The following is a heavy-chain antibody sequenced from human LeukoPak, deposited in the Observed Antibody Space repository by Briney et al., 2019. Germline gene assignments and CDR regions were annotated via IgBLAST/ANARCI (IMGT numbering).Heavy chain of an antibody. CDR2: IKKDGSES. J-gene: IGHJ4*02. V-gene: IGHV3-7*03. CDR3: ARGRYSGTTYYFDY. CDR1: GFTFSSYS. D-gene: IGHD5-12*01. Sequence: GGSLRLSCAASGFTFSSYSMSWVRQVPGKGLEWVANIKKDGSESYYVDSVKGRFTISRDNAKNSLYLQMNSLRAEDTAMYYCARGRYSGTTYYFDYWGQGTLVTVSS.